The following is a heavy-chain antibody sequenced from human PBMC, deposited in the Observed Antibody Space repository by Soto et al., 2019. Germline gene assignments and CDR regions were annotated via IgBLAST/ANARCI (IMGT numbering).Heavy chain of an antibody. J-gene: IGHJ6*04. CDR3: TTAVDYVDSQAFEYYSSSGMDV. Sequence: GGSLRLSCAASGFTFSNAWMNWVRQAPGKGLEWVGRIKSKTDGGTTDYAAPVKGRFTISRDDSKNTLYLQMNSLKTEDTAVFYCTTAVDYVDSQAFEYYSSSGMDVWGKGTTVTVS. CDR2: IKSKTDGGTT. D-gene: IGHD3-16*01. V-gene: IGHV3-15*07. CDR1: GFTFSNAW.